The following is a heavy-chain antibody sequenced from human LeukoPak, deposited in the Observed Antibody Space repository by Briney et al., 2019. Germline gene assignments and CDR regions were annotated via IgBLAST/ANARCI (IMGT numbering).Heavy chain of an antibody. CDR1: GFTFSSYS. CDR2: ISSSSSYI. D-gene: IGHD3-22*01. V-gene: IGHV3-21*01. Sequence: GGSLRLSCAASGFTFSSYSMNWVRQAPGKGLEWVSSISSSSSYIYYADSVKGRFTISRDNAKNSLYLQMNSLRAEDTAVYYCARAQTDAYYYDSSGYFGYWGQGTLVTVSS. J-gene: IGHJ4*02. CDR3: ARAQTDAYYYDSSGYFGY.